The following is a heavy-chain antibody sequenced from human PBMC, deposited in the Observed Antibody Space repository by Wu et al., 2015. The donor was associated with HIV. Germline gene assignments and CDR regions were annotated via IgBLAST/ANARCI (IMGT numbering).Heavy chain of an antibody. Sequence: QVQLVQSGTEVKKPGASVKVSCKTSGYIFTNYGITWVRQAPGQGLEWMGWISIHNGYTREGQRVQGRVTMTRDTATNIAYMELRRLRSDDTAVYYCARDQGPYNWNDVYIGFDPWGQGTLVTVSS. D-gene: IGHD1-20*01. V-gene: IGHV1-18*01. CDR3: ARDQGPYNWNDVYIGFDP. CDR2: ISIHNGYT. CDR1: GYIFTNYG. J-gene: IGHJ5*02.